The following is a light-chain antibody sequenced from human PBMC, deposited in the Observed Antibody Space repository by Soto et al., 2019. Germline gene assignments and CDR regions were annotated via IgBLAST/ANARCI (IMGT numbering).Light chain of an antibody. Sequence: EIVLTQSPATLSLSPGERATLSCRASQSVSSYLAWYQQKPGQAPRLLIYDASNRATGIPARFSGSGSGTDLTLTISSLEREDFVVYYCQQRSNWPLFTFCPGTKGDIK. CDR2: DAS. V-gene: IGKV3-11*01. CDR3: QQRSNWPLFT. CDR1: QSVSSY. J-gene: IGKJ3*01.